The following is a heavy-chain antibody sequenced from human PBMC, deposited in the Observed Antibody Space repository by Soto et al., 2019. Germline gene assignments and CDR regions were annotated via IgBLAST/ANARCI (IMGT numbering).Heavy chain of an antibody. D-gene: IGHD6-13*01. Sequence: GGSLRLSCAASGFTFSSYSMNWVRQAPGKGLEWVSSISSSGSYIYYADSVKGRFTISRDNAKNSLYLQMNSLRAEDTAVYYCARDEQQLVRGWFDPWGQGTLVTVSS. CDR3: ARDEQQLVRGWFDP. CDR2: ISSSGSYI. V-gene: IGHV3-21*01. J-gene: IGHJ5*02. CDR1: GFTFSSYS.